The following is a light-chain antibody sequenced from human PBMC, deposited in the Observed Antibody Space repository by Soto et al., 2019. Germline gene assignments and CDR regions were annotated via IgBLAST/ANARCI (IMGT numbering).Light chain of an antibody. V-gene: IGLV2-23*01. CDR1: NNDFGNYNL. J-gene: IGLJ1*01. Sequence: QSALTQPASVSGSPGQSITISCTGTNNDFGNYNLVSWYQQRPGKAPKLMIFEGTKRPSGVSNRFSGSKFGNTASLTVSGLQAEDEADYYCCSYAGSSTLVFGTGTKLTVL. CDR3: CSYAGSSTLV. CDR2: EGT.